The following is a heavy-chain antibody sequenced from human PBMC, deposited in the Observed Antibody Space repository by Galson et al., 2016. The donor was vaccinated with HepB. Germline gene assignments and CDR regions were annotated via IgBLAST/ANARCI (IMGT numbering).Heavy chain of an antibody. D-gene: IGHD3-3*01. Sequence: SLRLSCAASGFTFSNYAVSWVRQAPGKGLEWVSAISGNAASIFYADSVKGRFTISRDNSKNTLYLEMNSLRAGDTAVYYCAKDQSNGMEWFWSYWGQGTLVTVSS. CDR2: ISGNAASI. CDR3: AKDQSNGMEWFWSY. J-gene: IGHJ4*02. V-gene: IGHV3-23*01. CDR1: GFTFSNYA.